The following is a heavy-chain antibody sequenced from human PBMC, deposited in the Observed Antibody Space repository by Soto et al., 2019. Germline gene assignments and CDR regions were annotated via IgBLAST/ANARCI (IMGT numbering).Heavy chain of an antibody. J-gene: IGHJ4*02. CDR1: GFTFSNYW. CDR2: IKQDGSTK. D-gene: IGHD3-10*01. CDR3: SNLGGFGS. V-gene: IGHV3-7*01. Sequence: GGSLRLSCATSGFTFSNYWMDWVRQAPGKGLEWVANIKQDGSTKNYLDSVKGRFTISRDNAKNSVFLQMNNLRAEDTALYYCSNLGGFGSWGRGTRVTVSS.